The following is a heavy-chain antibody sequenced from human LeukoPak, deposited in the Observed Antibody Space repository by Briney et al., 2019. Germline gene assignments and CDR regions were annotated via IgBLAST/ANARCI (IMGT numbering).Heavy chain of an antibody. CDR3: ARDGSGRVPEMSAPDY. D-gene: IGHD3-10*01. Sequence: PGGSLRLSCAASGFTFSSYSMNWVRQAPGKGLEWVSYIRSSSRTIYYADSVKGRFTISGDNAKNSLFLQMNSLRAEDTAVYYCARDGSGRVPEMSAPDYWGQGTLVTVSS. CDR2: IRSSSRTI. J-gene: IGHJ4*02. CDR1: GFTFSSYS. V-gene: IGHV3-48*01.